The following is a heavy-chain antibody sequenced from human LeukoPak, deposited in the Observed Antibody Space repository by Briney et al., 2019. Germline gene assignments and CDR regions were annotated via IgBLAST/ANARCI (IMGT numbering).Heavy chain of an antibody. D-gene: IGHD3-3*01. J-gene: IGHJ6*02. CDR2: ISGSGGGT. V-gene: IGHV3-23*01. Sequence: SGGSLRLSCAASGFTFSSYAMSWVRQAPGKGLEWVPDISGSGGGTYYADSVKGRFTISRDNPKNTLYLQMHSLRAEDTAVYYCAKGNRIMIFGVVIPDYYYGMDVWGQGTTVTVSS. CDR1: GFTFSSYA. CDR3: AKGNRIMIFGVVIPDYYYGMDV.